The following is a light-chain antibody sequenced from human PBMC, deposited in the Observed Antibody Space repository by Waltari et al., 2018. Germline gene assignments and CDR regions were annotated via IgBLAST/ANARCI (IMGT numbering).Light chain of an antibody. J-gene: IGKJ3*01. V-gene: IGKV1-33*01. Sequence: DIQMTQSPSSLSASVGDRVTITCQASQDISNYLNWYQQKPGKDPKLLIYDASNLETGVPSRFSGSGSGTDFTFTISSLQPEDIATYYCQQYDNLFFFTFGPGTKVDIK. CDR1: QDISNY. CDR3: QQYDNLFFFT. CDR2: DAS.